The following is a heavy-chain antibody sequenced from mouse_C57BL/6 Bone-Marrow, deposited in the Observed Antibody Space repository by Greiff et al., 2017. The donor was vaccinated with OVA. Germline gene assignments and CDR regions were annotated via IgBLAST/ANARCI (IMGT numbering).Heavy chain of an antibody. CDR2: ISNGGGST. J-gene: IGHJ1*03. CDR3: ARPHYYGSRDWYFDV. Sequence: EVKLVESGGGLVQPGGSLKLSCAASGFTFSDYYMYWVRQTPEKRLEWVAYISNGGGSTYYPDTVKGRFTISRDNAKNTPYLQMSRLKSEDTAMYYCARPHYYGSRDWYFDVWGTGTTVTVSS. CDR1: GFTFSDYY. D-gene: IGHD1-1*01. V-gene: IGHV5-12*01.